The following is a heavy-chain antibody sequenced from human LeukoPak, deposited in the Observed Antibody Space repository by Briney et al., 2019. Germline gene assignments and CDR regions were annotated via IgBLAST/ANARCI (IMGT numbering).Heavy chain of an antibody. D-gene: IGHD2/OR15-2a*01. V-gene: IGHV3-7*01. CDR2: IRQDGSDK. Sequence: GGTLRLTCAASGFTFSSKSMNWDRQAQGKGRKREANIRQDGSDKYYADSVTGRFTISRDNAKNSLYLQMNSLRAEDTAVYYCARDRGLVSSGEYDYWGQGTLVTVSS. J-gene: IGHJ4*02. CDR3: ARDRGLVSSGEYDY. CDR1: GFTFSSKS.